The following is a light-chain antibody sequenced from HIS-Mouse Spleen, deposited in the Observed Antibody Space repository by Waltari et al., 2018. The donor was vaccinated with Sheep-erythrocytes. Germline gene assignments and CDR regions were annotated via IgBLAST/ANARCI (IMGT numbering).Light chain of an antibody. CDR3: CSYAGSYTLV. CDR1: SSDVGGSNY. J-gene: IGLJ2*01. CDR2: DVS. Sequence: QSALTQPRSVSGSPGQSVTISCTGTSSDVGGSNYVSCYQQHPGKAPKLMIYDVSTRPSGVPDRFSGSKSGNTASLTISGLQAEDEADYYCCSYAGSYTLVFGGGTKLTVL. V-gene: IGLV2-11*01.